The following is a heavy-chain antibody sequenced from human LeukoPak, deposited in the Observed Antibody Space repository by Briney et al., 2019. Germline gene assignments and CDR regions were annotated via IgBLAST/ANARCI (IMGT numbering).Heavy chain of an antibody. V-gene: IGHV3-30*18. Sequence: GGSLGLSCAASGFTFSSYGMHWVRQAPGKGLEWVAVISYDGSDKYYADSVKGRFTISRDNSKNTLCLQMNSLRAEDTAVYYCAKEGQWLVRDQWYFDLWGRGTLVTVSS. CDR3: AKEGQWLVRDQWYFDL. D-gene: IGHD6-19*01. J-gene: IGHJ2*01. CDR2: ISYDGSDK. CDR1: GFTFSSYG.